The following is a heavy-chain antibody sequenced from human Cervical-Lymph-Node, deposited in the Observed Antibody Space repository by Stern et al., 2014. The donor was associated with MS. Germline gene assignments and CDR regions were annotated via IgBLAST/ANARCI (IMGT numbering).Heavy chain of an antibody. V-gene: IGHV3-23*04. CDR3: AKGLTATTGRRDAFDI. CDR2: ISGSGDSI. J-gene: IGHJ3*02. CDR1: GFTFNMYA. D-gene: IGHD1-14*01. Sequence: EQLVQSGGGLVQPGGSLRLSCAGSGFTFNMYAVSWVRQAPGKGLEWVSSISGSGDSIYYADTVKSRFTISKDNSKNTVFLQMNSLRAEDTAIYYCAKGLTATTGRRDAFDIWGQGTRVTVSS.